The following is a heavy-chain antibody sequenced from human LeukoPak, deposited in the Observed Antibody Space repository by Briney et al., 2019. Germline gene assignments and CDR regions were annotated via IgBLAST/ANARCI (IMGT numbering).Heavy chain of an antibody. D-gene: IGHD2-2*01. V-gene: IGHV3-48*04. CDR2: FSSSSSPI. J-gene: IGHJ3*02. CDR1: GFTFSTYS. Sequence: GGSLRLSCAASGFTFSTYSMNWVRQAPGKGLEWVSYFSSSSSPIFYTDPGKGRFTISGDNAKNSLYLQMNSLRAEDSAVYYCARSGYCTSTSCLNGRGAFDIWGQGTMVTVSS. CDR3: ARSGYCTSTSCLNGRGAFDI.